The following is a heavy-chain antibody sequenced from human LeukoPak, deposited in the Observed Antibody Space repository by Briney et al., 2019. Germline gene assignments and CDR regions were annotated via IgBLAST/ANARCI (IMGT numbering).Heavy chain of an antibody. V-gene: IGHV3-43*02. D-gene: IGHD6-13*01. CDR2: ISDNGKRT. J-gene: IGHJ4*02. CDR3: ATGLLVRSPFDY. Sequence: PGGSLRLSCAASGFTFDDYAMHWFRQGPGKGLEWVSLISDNGKRTFYAESVKGRFTISRDNTKNLLYLQMNSLRAEDTAVYYCATGLLVRSPFDYWGQGTLVTVSS. CDR1: GFTFDDYA.